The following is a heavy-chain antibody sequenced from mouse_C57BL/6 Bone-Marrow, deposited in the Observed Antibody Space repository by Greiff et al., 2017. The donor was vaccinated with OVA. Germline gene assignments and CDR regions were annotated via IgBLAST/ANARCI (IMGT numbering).Heavy chain of an antibody. Sequence: EVKVEESGAELVRPGASVKLSCTASGFNIKDDYMHWVKQRPEQGLEWIGWIDPENGDTEYASKFQGKATITADTSSNTTYLQLSSLTSDDTAVYYCTSNYYAMDYWGQGTSVTVSA. CDR3: TSNYYAMDY. V-gene: IGHV14-4*01. CDR2: IDPENGDT. J-gene: IGHJ4*01. CDR1: GFNIKDDY. D-gene: IGHD2-1*01.